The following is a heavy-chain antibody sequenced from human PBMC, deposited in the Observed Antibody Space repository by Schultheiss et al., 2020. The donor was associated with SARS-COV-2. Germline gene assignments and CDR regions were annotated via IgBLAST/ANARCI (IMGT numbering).Heavy chain of an antibody. V-gene: IGHV4-59*01. CDR3: ARVQYPLYDSSGYYYAFDI. D-gene: IGHD3-22*01. CDR2: IYYSGST. CDR1: GGSISSYY. Sequence: SQTLSLTCTVSGGSISSYYWSWIRQPPGKGLEWIGYIYYSGSTNYNPSLKSRVTISVDTSKNQFSLKLSSVTAADTAVYYCARVQYPLYDSSGYYYAFDIWGQGTMVTVSS. J-gene: IGHJ3*02.